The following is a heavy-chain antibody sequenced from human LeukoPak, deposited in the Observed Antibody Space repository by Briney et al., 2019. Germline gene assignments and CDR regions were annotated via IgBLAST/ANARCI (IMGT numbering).Heavy chain of an antibody. Sequence: SETLSLTCTVSGGSMSNYYWSWIRQPPGKRLEWIGSIYYSGTTNFNPSLKSRVTILIDTSKNQFSLKLNSVTAADTAVFYCARLTANYFGDERVYYFDYWGQGTLVTVSS. CDR3: ARLTANYFGDERVYYFDY. CDR1: GGSMSNYY. J-gene: IGHJ4*02. V-gene: IGHV4-59*08. CDR2: IYYSGTT. D-gene: IGHD3-10*01.